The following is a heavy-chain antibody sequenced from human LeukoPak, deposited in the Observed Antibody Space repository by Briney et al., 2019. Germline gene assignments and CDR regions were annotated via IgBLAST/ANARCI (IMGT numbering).Heavy chain of an antibody. CDR3: ARDVAVTTAHDAFDI. Sequence: SETLSLTCTVSGGSISSNYWSWIRQPPGKGLEWIGYIYYSGSTNYNPSLKSRVTTSVDTSKNQFSLKLSSVTAADTAVYYCARDVAVTTAHDAFDIWGQGTMDTVSS. CDR1: GGSISSNY. J-gene: IGHJ3*02. CDR2: IYYSGST. D-gene: IGHD4-17*01. V-gene: IGHV4-59*01.